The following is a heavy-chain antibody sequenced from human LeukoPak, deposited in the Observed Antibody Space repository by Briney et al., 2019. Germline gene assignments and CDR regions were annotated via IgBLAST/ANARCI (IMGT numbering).Heavy chain of an antibody. CDR2: IQKDGNNK. J-gene: IGHJ4*02. CDR3: APGLDFFDY. CDR1: GISFSIYG. Sequence: GGSLRLSCVAPGISFSIYGMHWVRQGPGKGLEWVAFIQKDGNNKHHADSLKGRFTISRDNSKKTLYLQMNSLRPDDTAIYYCAPGLDFFDYWGQGIPVTVSS. V-gene: IGHV3-30*02.